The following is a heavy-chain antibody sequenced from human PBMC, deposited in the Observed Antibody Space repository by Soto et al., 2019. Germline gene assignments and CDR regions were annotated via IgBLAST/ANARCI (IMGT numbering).Heavy chain of an antibody. Sequence: ASVKVSCKASGYTFTSYDINWVRQATGQGLEWMGWMNPNSGNTGYAQKFQGRVTMTRNTSISTAYMELSSLRSEDTAVYYCARHDITIFGVVIIDYGMDVWGQGTTVTVSS. D-gene: IGHD3-3*01. CDR2: MNPNSGNT. CDR3: ARHDITIFGVVIIDYGMDV. CDR1: GYTFTSYD. V-gene: IGHV1-8*01. J-gene: IGHJ6*02.